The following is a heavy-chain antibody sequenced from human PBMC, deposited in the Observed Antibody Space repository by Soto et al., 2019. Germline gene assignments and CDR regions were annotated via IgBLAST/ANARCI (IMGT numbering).Heavy chain of an antibody. V-gene: IGHV4-30-2*01. CDR2: IYQSGST. D-gene: IGHD2-21*02. Sequence: QLQLRESGSGLVKPSQTLSLTCTVSGAPITSGAYSWSWIRQPPGKGLEWIGFIYQSGSTPYNPSLKSRVTISVDRSKNHFSLQLTSLTAAEPAVYYCARDMSGCSSSDCYLSGWFDPWGPGTLVTVSS. CDR1: GAPITSGAYS. J-gene: IGHJ5*02. CDR3: ARDMSGCSSSDCYLSGWFDP.